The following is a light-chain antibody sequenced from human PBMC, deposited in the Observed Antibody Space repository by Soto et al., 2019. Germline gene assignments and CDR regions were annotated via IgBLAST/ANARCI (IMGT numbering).Light chain of an antibody. CDR3: QQYETFSGT. Sequence: DIQMTQSPSTLSASVGDTVTVTCRASQSVSGWLAWYQQKPGEAHKLLLYDASALSRGVPSRLSRSGSGKKFTLTIASLQPHDFATYYCQQYETFSGTFGPGAKV. CDR1: QSVSGW. J-gene: IGKJ1*01. CDR2: DAS. V-gene: IGKV1-5*01.